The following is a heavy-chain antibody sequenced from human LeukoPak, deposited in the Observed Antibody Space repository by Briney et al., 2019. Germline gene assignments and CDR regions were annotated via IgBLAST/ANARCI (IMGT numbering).Heavy chain of an antibody. Sequence: SETLSLTCAVYGGSFSGYYWSWIRQPPGKGLEWIGEINHSGSTNYNPSLKSRVTISVDTSKNQFSLKLSSVTAADTAVYYCATLNEGIAVAGSSQWGAFDIWGQGTMVTVSS. CDR1: GGSFSGYY. CDR2: INHSGST. J-gene: IGHJ3*02. V-gene: IGHV4-34*01. CDR3: ATLNEGIAVAGSSQWGAFDI. D-gene: IGHD6-19*01.